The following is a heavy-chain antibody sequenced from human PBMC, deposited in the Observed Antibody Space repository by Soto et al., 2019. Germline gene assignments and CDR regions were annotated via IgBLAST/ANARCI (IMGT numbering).Heavy chain of an antibody. CDR1: GDSVSSNSAA. V-gene: IGHV6-1*01. CDR2: TYYRSKWYN. J-gene: IGHJ5*02. CDR3: ARVGYSGYDDNWFDP. D-gene: IGHD5-12*01. Sequence: SETLSLTCAISGDSVSSNSAAWNWIRQSPSRGLEWLGRTYYRSKWYNDYAVSVKSRITINPDTSKDQFSLQLNSVTPEDTAVYYCARVGYSGYDDNWFDPWGQGTLVTVSS.